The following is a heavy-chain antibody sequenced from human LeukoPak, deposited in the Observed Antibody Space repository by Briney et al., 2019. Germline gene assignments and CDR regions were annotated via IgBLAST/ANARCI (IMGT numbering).Heavy chain of an antibody. CDR1: GFTFSSYA. V-gene: IGHV3-23*01. CDR2: ISGSGGST. J-gene: IGHJ4*02. D-gene: IGHD3-22*01. Sequence: PGGSLRLSCAASGFTFSSYAMSWVRQAPGKGLEWVSAISGSGGSTYYADSVKGRFTISRDNSKNTLYLQMNSLRAEDTAVYYCASPLGVNYYDSSGYYQNDYWGQGTLVTVSS. CDR3: ASPLGVNYYDSSGYYQNDY.